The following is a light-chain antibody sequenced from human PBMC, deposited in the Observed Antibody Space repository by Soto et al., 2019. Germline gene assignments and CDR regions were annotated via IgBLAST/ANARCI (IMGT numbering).Light chain of an antibody. CDR2: AAS. CDR3: QQSFNLPRT. J-gene: IGKJ1*01. V-gene: IGKV1-39*01. CDR1: QSISSS. Sequence: EIQMTQSPSSLAASVGEPISITCRASQSISSSLNWFQHSPGQPPKLLLFAASNLHAGVPPRFSGSGSGTSFSLTICSLQPEDFATYYCQQSFNLPRTFGPGTKVDIK.